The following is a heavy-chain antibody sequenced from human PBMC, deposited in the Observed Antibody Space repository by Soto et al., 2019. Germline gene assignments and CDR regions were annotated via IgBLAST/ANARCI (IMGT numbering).Heavy chain of an antibody. CDR1: GFTFDDYT. CDR3: AQDIIIAVAGPYGYGMDV. CDR2: ISWDGGST. Sequence: GGSLRLSCAASGFTFDDYTMNWVRQAPGKGPEWVSLISWDGGSTYYADSVKGRFTISRENSKNSLYLQMNSLRTEDTALYYCAQDIIIAVAGPYGYGMDVWGQGTTVTVSS. D-gene: IGHD6-19*01. J-gene: IGHJ6*02. V-gene: IGHV3-43*01.